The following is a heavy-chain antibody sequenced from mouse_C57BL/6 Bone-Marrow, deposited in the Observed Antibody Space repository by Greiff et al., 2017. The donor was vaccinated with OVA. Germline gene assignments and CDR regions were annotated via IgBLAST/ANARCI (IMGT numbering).Heavy chain of an antibody. Sequence: VQLQQSGTVLARPGASVKMSCKTSGYTFTSYWMHWVKQRPGKGLEWIGAIYPGNSDTSYNQKFKGKAKLTAVTSASTAYMELSSLTNEDSAVYYCTRPLRYLWYFDVWGTGTTVTVSS. J-gene: IGHJ1*03. V-gene: IGHV1-5*01. CDR3: TRPLRYLWYFDV. CDR1: GYTFTSYW. D-gene: IGHD1-1*01. CDR2: IYPGNSDT.